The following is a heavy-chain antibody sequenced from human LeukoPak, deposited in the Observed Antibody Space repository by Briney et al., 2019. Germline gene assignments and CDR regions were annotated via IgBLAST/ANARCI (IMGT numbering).Heavy chain of an antibody. D-gene: IGHD3-22*01. J-gene: IGHJ4*02. V-gene: IGHV1-2*04. CDR1: GYTFTGYY. Sequence: ASVKVSCKASGYTFTGYYTHWVRQAPGQGLEWMGWINPNSGGTNYAQKFQGWVTMTRDTSISTAYMELSRLRSDDTAVYYCATSLGSYYDSSGPFDYWGQGTLVTVSS. CDR3: ATSLGSYYDSSGPFDY. CDR2: INPNSGGT.